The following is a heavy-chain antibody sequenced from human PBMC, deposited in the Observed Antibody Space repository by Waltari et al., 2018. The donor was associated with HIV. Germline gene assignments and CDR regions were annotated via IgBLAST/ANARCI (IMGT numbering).Heavy chain of an antibody. Sequence: EVQLVESGGGLVQPGGPLRLSCAASGFTFSSYWVHWVRQVPGKGLEWILGMSTDGNSVRSADSVKGRFTISRDNTKNTLYLQMNSLRVEDTAVYYCARGSGYYYFDYWGQGTRVTVSS. D-gene: IGHD3-22*01. CDR2: MSTDGNSV. CDR1: GFTFSSYW. J-gene: IGHJ4*02. V-gene: IGHV3-74*01. CDR3: ARGSGYYYFDY.